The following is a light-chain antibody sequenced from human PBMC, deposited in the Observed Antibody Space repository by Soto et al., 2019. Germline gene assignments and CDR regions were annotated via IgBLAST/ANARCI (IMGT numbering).Light chain of an antibody. CDR3: CSYAGSSV. Sequence: QSVLTQPRSVSGSPGQSVTISCTGTSSDVGGYNYVSWYQQPPGKAPKLMIYDVSKRPSGVPDRFSCSKSGNTASLTKSGLQVEEEADYSCCSYAGSSVFGTGTKVTVL. CDR1: SSDVGGYNY. V-gene: IGLV2-11*01. CDR2: DVS. J-gene: IGLJ1*01.